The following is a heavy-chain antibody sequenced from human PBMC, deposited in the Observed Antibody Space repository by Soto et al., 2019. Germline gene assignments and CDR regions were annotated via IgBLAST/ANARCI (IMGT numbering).Heavy chain of an antibody. CDR1: GFTFSSYS. Sequence: EVQLVESGGGLVQPGGSLRLSCAASGFTFSSYSMNWVRQAPGKGLEWVSHISSSSSTIYYADSVKGRFTISRDNAKNSLYLQMNSLRAEDTAVYYCARDSNMSMFGGVIAYYWGQGTLVTVSS. J-gene: IGHJ4*02. CDR2: ISSSSSTI. V-gene: IGHV3-48*01. CDR3: ARDSNMSMFGGVIAYY. D-gene: IGHD3-16*02.